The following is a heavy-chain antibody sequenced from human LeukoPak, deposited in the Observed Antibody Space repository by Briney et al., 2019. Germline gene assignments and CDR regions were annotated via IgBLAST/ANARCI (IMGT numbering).Heavy chain of an antibody. D-gene: IGHD3-10*01. CDR3: ARDIGSRRAGTDALDI. Sequence: ASVKVSCKASGYIFINYDISWVRQAPGQGLEWMGWISAYNGNTNYAQKLQGRVTMTTDTSTSTAYMELRSLRSDDTAVYYCARDIGSRRAGTDALDIWGQGTMVTVSS. V-gene: IGHV1-18*01. CDR2: ISAYNGNT. J-gene: IGHJ3*02. CDR1: GYIFINYD.